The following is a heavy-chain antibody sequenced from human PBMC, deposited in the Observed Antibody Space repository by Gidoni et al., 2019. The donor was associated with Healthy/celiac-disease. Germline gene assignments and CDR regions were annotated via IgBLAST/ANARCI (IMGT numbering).Heavy chain of an antibody. J-gene: IGHJ2*01. CDR2: SIPIFGTA. CDR3: ARDLPFYDSSGRYFDL. Sequence: QVQLVKSGAEVKKPGSSVKVSCKASGGTFSRYALSWVRQAPGQGLEWMGGSIPIFGTANYAQKFQGRVTITSDESTSTAYMELSSLRSEDTALYYCARDLPFYDSSGRYFDLWGRGTLVTVSS. CDR1: GGTFSRYA. V-gene: IGHV1-69*01. D-gene: IGHD3-22*01.